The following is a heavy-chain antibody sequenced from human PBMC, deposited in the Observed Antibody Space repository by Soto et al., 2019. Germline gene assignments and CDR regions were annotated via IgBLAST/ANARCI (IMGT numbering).Heavy chain of an antibody. CDR2: ISAYNGNT. Sequence: SVKVSCKDSGYTFTSYGIRWVRQAPGQGLEWMGWISAYNGNTNYAQKLQGRVTMTTATSTSTAYMELRSLRSDDTAVYYCARGNYDFWSGYYPHTAWFVPWGVGTLVTVSS. J-gene: IGHJ5*02. V-gene: IGHV1-18*01. D-gene: IGHD3-3*01. CDR3: ARGNYDFWSGYYPHTAWFVP. CDR1: GYTFTSYG.